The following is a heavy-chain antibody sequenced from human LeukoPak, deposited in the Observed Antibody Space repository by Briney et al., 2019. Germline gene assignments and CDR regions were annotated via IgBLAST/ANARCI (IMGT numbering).Heavy chain of an antibody. V-gene: IGHV4-30-2*01. CDR2: IYHSGST. CDR3: ARALPYDSSGYYPRGAFDI. Sequence: PSETLSLTCAVSGGSISSGGYSWSWIRQPPGKGLEWIGYIYHSGSTYYNPSLKSRVTISVDRSKNQFSLKLSSVTAADTAVYYCARALPYDSSGYYPRGAFDIWGQGTMVTVSS. J-gene: IGHJ3*02. D-gene: IGHD3-22*01. CDR1: GGSISSGGYS.